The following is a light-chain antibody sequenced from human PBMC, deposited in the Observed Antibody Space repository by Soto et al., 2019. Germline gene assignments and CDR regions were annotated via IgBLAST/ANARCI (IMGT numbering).Light chain of an antibody. CDR2: EVS. Sequence: QSVLTQPASVSGSPGQSITISCTGTSSDVGNYNLVSWYQHHPGKAPKLMIYEVSKRPSGVSNRFSGSKFGDTASLTISGLQAEDEADYYCCSYAGSNYVFGTGTKVTVL. V-gene: IGLV2-23*02. CDR1: SSDVGNYNL. CDR3: CSYAGSNYV. J-gene: IGLJ1*01.